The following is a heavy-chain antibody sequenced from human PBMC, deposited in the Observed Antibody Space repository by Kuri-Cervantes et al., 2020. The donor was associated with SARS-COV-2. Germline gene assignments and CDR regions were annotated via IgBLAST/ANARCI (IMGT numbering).Heavy chain of an antibody. Sequence: SETLSLTCTVSGGSISSGDYYWSWIRQPPGKGLEWIGYIYYSGSTYYNPSLKSRVTISVDTSKNQFSLKLSSVTAADTAVYYCARVDNHSRYGNNWFDPWGQGTLVTVSS. CDR1: GGSISSGDYY. CDR3: ARVDNHSRYGNNWFDP. V-gene: IGHV4-30-4*08. J-gene: IGHJ5*02. CDR2: IYYSGST. D-gene: IGHD6-13*01.